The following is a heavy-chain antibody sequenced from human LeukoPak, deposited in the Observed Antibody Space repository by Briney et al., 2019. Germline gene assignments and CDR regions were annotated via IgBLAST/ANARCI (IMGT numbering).Heavy chain of an antibody. CDR3: ARELIRGYSYGYVFDY. CDR2: INSDGSST. Sequence: GGSLRLSCAASGFTFSNYWMHWVRQAPGKGLVWVSRINSDGSSTTYADSVKGRFTISRDNAKNSLYLQMNSLRAEDTAVYYCARELIRGYSYGYVFDYWGQGTLVTVSS. D-gene: IGHD5-18*01. CDR1: GFTFSNYW. V-gene: IGHV3-74*01. J-gene: IGHJ4*02.